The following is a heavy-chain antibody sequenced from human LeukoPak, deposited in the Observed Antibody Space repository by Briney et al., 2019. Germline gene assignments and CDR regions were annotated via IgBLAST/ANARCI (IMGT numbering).Heavy chain of an antibody. Sequence: SETLSLTCTVSGGSISSYYWSWIRQPPGKGLEWIGYIYYSGSTMYNPSLKSRVTISVDTSKNQFSLKLSSVTAADTAVYYCVGNRGRKAVAAADYWGQGTLVTVSS. V-gene: IGHV4-59*01. CDR1: GGSISSYY. CDR2: IYYSGST. J-gene: IGHJ4*02. CDR3: VGNRGRKAVAAADY. D-gene: IGHD6-19*01.